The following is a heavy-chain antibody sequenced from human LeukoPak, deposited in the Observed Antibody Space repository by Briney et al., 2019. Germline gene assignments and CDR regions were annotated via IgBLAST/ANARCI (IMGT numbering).Heavy chain of an antibody. CDR1: GGTFSSYA. Sequence: ASVKVSCKASGGTFSSYAISWVRQAPGQGLEWMGRIIPIFGTANYAQKFQGRVTITTDESTSTAYMELSSLRSEDTAVYYCASGMPGIAAAGLLNYLDYWGQGTLVTVSS. CDR2: IIPIFGTA. J-gene: IGHJ4*02. D-gene: IGHD6-13*01. CDR3: ASGMPGIAAAGLLNYLDY. V-gene: IGHV1-69*05.